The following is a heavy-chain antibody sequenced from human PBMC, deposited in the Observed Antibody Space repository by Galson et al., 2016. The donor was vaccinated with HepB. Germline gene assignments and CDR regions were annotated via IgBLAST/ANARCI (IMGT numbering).Heavy chain of an antibody. CDR3: SRGGTTGTTVR. D-gene: IGHD1-1*01. CDR2: IKQDGSET. V-gene: IGHV3-7*04. Sequence: SLRLSCAASGFTFSSYWMSWVRQAPGKGLEWVANIKQDGSETYYVDSVKGRFTISRDNAKNSLYLQMNSLRAEDTAVYYCSRGGTTGTTVRWGQGTLATVSS. CDR1: GFTFSSYW. J-gene: IGHJ4*02.